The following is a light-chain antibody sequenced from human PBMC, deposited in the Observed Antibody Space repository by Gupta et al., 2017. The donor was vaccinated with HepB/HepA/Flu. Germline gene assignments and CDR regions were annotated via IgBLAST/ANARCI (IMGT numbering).Light chain of an antibody. Sequence: QSLLTQPPSVSGAPGQRVTISCTGRTPNIGAGYDVHWYRQRPGTAPQLLIYVDTYRPSGVPDRISGSKSGTSASLAITGLQAEDEADYYCQSYDSSLSGFVVFGGGTKLTVL. V-gene: IGLV1-40*01. J-gene: IGLJ2*01. CDR1: TPNIGAGYD. CDR3: QSYDSSLSGFVV. CDR2: VDT.